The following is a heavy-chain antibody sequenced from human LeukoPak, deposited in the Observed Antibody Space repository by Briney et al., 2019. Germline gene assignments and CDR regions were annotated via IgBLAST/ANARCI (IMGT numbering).Heavy chain of an antibody. CDR1: GGSVSSGSYY. Sequence: SETLSLTCTVSGGSVSSGSYYWSWIRQPPGKGLEWIGYIYYSGSTNYNPSLKSRVTISVDTSKNQFSLKLSSVTAADTAVYYCARSAPRCSTSCYVDFDYWGQGTLVTVSS. V-gene: IGHV4-61*01. J-gene: IGHJ4*02. D-gene: IGHD2-2*01. CDR2: IYYSGST. CDR3: ARSAPRCSTSCYVDFDY.